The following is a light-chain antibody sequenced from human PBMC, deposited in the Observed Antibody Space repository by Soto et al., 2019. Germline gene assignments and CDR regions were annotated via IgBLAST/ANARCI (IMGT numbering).Light chain of an antibody. CDR1: NIGSKS. Sequence: SYELTQPPSVSVAPGKTARITCGGNNIGSKSVHWYQQKPGQAPVLVIYYDSDRPSGIPERFSGSNSGNTATLTISRVEAVDEADYYCQVWDSSSDHVVFSGGTKLTVL. CDR3: QVWDSSSDHVV. CDR2: YDS. V-gene: IGLV3-21*04. J-gene: IGLJ2*01.